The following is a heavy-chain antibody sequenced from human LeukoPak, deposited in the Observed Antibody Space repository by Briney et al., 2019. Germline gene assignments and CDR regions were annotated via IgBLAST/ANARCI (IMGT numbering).Heavy chain of an antibody. J-gene: IGHJ4*02. D-gene: IGHD3-16*01. V-gene: IGHV3-21*06. Sequence: GGSLRLSCAASGFTFSSYSMNWIRQAPGKGLEWVSSISSSSSYTYYADSVRGRFTISRDNAENSLYLQMTSLRVDDTAVYYCARTWGAADSWGQGALVTVSS. CDR3: ARTWGAADS. CDR1: GFTFSSYS. CDR2: ISSSSSYT.